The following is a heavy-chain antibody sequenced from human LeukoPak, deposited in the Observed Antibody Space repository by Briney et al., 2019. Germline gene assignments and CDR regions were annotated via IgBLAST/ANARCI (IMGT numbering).Heavy chain of an antibody. CDR3: ASESIAAHYFDY. Sequence: ASVKVSFKASGYTFTSYGISWVRLAPGQGLEWMGWISAYNGNTNYAQKLQGRVTMTTDTSTSTAYMELRSLRSDDTAVYYCASESIAAHYFDYSGQGTLVTVSS. CDR2: ISAYNGNT. CDR1: GYTFTSYG. J-gene: IGHJ4*02. D-gene: IGHD6-6*01. V-gene: IGHV1-18*01.